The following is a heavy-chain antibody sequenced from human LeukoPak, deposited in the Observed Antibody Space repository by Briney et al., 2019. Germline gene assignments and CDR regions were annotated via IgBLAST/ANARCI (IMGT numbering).Heavy chain of an antibody. CDR1: GGSINTYY. D-gene: IGHD2-2*01. V-gene: IGHV4-59*01. Sequence: SETLSLTCAVSGGSINTYYWSWIRQPPGKGLEWIGYISYSGSTNYNPSLKSRVTISVDTSKNQFSLKLSSVTAADTAVYYCAREGHCTSTSCYWFDPWGQGTLVTVSS. CDR2: ISYSGST. CDR3: AREGHCTSTSCYWFDP. J-gene: IGHJ5*02.